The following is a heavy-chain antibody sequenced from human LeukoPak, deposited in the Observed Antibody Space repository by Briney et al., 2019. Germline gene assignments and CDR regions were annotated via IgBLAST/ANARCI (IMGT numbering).Heavy chain of an antibody. CDR3: ARGEYNSDWPGLLDH. D-gene: IGHD6-19*01. Sequence: ASVKVSCKASGYTFRGYFIHWVRQAPGQGLEWMGWVNPNSGARNYAPKFQGGVTMTRDTSITTAYMELSRMTSDDTAVYFCARGEYNSDWPGLLDHWGQGTLVTVSS. V-gene: IGHV1-2*02. J-gene: IGHJ4*02. CDR1: GYTFRGYF. CDR2: VNPNSGAR.